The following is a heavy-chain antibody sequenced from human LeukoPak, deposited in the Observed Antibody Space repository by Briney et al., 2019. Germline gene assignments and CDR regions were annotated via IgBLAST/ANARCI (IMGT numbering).Heavy chain of an antibody. V-gene: IGHV4-59*01. Sequence: PSETLSLTCTVSGGSISSYYWSWIRQPPGKRLEWIGYIYDSGSSNYNPSLKSRVTISVDTSKNQFSLKLSSVTAADTAVYYCARAYRQSHDYWGQGTLVTVS. J-gene: IGHJ4*02. CDR2: IYDSGSS. D-gene: IGHD2-21*01. CDR1: GGSISSYY. CDR3: ARAYRQSHDY.